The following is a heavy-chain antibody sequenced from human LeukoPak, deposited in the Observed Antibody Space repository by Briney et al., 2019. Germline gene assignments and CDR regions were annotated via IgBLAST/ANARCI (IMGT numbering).Heavy chain of an antibody. CDR3: AKHEVLVHGFDY. Sequence: PGGSLRLSCAASGFTFSTYAVNWVRQAPGKGLEWVSTISGSGDSTYYADSVKGRFTISRDNSKNTLYLQMNSLRAEDTAVYYCAKHEVLVHGFDYWGQGTLVTVSS. V-gene: IGHV3-23*01. CDR2: ISGSGDST. CDR1: GFTFSTYA. J-gene: IGHJ4*02. D-gene: IGHD2-8*01.